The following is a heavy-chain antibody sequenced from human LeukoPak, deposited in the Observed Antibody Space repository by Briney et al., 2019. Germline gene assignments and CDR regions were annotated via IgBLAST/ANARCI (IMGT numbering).Heavy chain of an antibody. Sequence: PSETLSLTCSVFGGTLRGYYWSWIRQPPGKGLEWIGYVYENGSPNYNPSLRSRVTISADLSKNQLSLRVASVSATDTAVYYCARDSRLGPRAGDFDIWGRGSMVTVSS. CDR2: VYENGSP. J-gene: IGHJ3*02. V-gene: IGHV4-59*01. D-gene: IGHD1-26*01. CDR3: ARDSRLGPRAGDFDI. CDR1: GGTLRGYY.